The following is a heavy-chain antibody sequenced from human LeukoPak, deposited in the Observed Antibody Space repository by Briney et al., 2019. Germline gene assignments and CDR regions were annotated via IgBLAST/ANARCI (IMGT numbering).Heavy chain of an antibody. J-gene: IGHJ4*02. CDR1: GFTFSSCE. CDR3: ARQHYGFWLPADY. CDR2: ISSSGKAI. V-gene: IGHV3-48*03. Sequence: PGGSLRLSCAASGFTFSSCEMNWVRQAPGKELEWVSYISSSGKAIYYADSVKGRFTISRDNAKNSLYLQMNSLRAEDTAVYYCARQHYGFWLPADYWGQGTLVTVSS. D-gene: IGHD3-3*01.